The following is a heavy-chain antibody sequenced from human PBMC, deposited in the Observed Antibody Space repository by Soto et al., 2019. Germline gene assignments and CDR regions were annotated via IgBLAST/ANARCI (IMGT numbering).Heavy chain of an antibody. CDR2: IYYSGST. CDR1: GGSISSYY. D-gene: IGHD4-17*01. J-gene: IGHJ6*03. V-gene: IGHV4-59*01. Sequence: PSETLSLTCTVSGGSISSYYWSWIRQPPGKGLEWIGYIYYSGSTNYNPSLKSRVTISVDTSKNQFSLKLSSVTAADTAVYYCAGAYGDQTRYYYYYYMDVWGKGTTVTVSS. CDR3: AGAYGDQTRYYYYYYMDV.